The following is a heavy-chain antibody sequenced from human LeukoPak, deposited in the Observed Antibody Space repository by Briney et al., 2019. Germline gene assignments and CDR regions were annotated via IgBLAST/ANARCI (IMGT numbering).Heavy chain of an antibody. CDR3: ATAMFVYSGSYYGPLEYFQH. CDR1: GGSISSGDYY. D-gene: IGHD1-26*01. CDR2: IYYSGST. V-gene: IGHV4-30-4*01. Sequence: SETLSLTCTVSGGSISSGDYYWSWIRQPPGKGLEWIGYIYYSGSTYYNPSLKSRVTISVDTSKNQFSLKLSSVTAADTAVYCCATAMFVYSGSYYGPLEYFQHWGQGTLVTVSS. J-gene: IGHJ1*01.